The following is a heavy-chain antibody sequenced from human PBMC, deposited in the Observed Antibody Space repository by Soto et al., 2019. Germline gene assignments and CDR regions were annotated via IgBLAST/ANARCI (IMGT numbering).Heavy chain of an antibody. V-gene: IGHV3-23*01. CDR1: GFTFSSYA. Sequence: GESLKISCAASGFTFSSYAMSWVRQAPGKGLEWVSVISGSDDSTYYADSVKGRFTISRDNAKNTLYLQMNSLRAEDTAVYYCVSDVIGLGIDYWGLGTLVTVSS. J-gene: IGHJ4*02. D-gene: IGHD1-26*01. CDR2: ISGSDDST. CDR3: VSDVIGLGIDY.